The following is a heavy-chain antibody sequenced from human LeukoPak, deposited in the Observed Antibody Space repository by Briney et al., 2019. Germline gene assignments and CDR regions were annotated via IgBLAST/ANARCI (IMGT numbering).Heavy chain of an antibody. CDR1: GFTFSSYA. D-gene: IGHD5-12*01. CDR2: ISYDGSNK. CDR3: ARDGSGYPAPFDY. J-gene: IGHJ4*02. V-gene: IGHV3-30-3*01. Sequence: EGSLRLSCAASGFTFSSYAMHWVRQAPGKGLEWVAVISYDGSNKYYADSVKGRFTISRDNSKNTLYLQMNSLRAEDTAVYYCARDGSGYPAPFDYWGQGTLVTVSS.